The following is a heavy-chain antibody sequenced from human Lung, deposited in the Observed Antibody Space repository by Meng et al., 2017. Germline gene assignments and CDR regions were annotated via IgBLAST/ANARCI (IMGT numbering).Heavy chain of an antibody. CDR1: GGSFSDYY. V-gene: IGHV4-34*01. CDR2: INHSGST. CDR3: ARGPTTMAHDFDY. D-gene: IGHD4-11*01. Sequence: QVRLREMGACLLKPSETLSLACVASGGSFSDYYGSWIRQPPGKGLEWIGEINHSGSTNYNPSLESRSTISVDTSQNNLSLKLSSVTAADSAVYYCARGPTTMAHDFDYWGQGTLVTVSS. J-gene: IGHJ4*02.